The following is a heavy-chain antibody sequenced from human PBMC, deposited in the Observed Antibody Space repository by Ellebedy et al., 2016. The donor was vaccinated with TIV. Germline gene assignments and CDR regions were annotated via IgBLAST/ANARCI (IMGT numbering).Heavy chain of an antibody. CDR2: SHSSGTT. V-gene: IGHV4-4*07. Sequence: MPSETLSLTCTVSGGSISSDYWSWIRQPAGKGLEWIGRSHSSGTTNYNPSLKSRVTMSVDTSKNQFSLNLSPVTASDTAVYYCGGSRDGYNDYWGQGTPVTVSS. D-gene: IGHD5-24*01. CDR1: GGSISSDY. CDR3: GGSRDGYNDY. J-gene: IGHJ4*02.